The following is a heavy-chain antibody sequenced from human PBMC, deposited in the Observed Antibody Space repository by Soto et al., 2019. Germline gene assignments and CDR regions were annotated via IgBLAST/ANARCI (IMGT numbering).Heavy chain of an antibody. CDR1: GFTFRNAS. Sequence: EVQLVESGGGLVKPGGSLRLSCATSGFTFRNASMSWVLQAPGTGLQWVGLIKSKFDGGTTVYAAPVRGRFSISRDDSKSILYLQMNSLNTEDTGIYFCGAGNPWGQGTRVTVSS. CDR2: IKSKFDGGTT. J-gene: IGHJ5*02. CDR3: GAGNP. V-gene: IGHV3-15*01.